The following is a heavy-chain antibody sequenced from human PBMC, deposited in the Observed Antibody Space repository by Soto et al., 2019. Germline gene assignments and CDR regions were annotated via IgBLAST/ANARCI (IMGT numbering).Heavy chain of an antibody. Sequence: QVQLVQSGAEVKKPGSSVKVSCKASGGTFSNYAFSWVRQAPGQGLEWMGGNNPIFGTPNYAQKFKGRLTIIADESASTVYMELSSLRSDDTAVYYCSKDPHSSGWDRHYYYGMDVWGQGTTVTVSS. CDR3: SKDPHSSGWDRHYYYGMDV. D-gene: IGHD6-19*01. CDR2: NNPIFGTP. V-gene: IGHV1-69*01. J-gene: IGHJ6*02. CDR1: GGTFSNYA.